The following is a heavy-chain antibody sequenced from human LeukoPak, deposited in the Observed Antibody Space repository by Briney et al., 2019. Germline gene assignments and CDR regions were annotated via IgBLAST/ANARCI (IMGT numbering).Heavy chain of an antibody. J-gene: IGHJ4*02. Sequence: GGSQSLLCGPSGFTHKSYEEIGLRLAPGKGLEWISYISRTGNSIYYADSVKGRFTISRDSAKNSLYLQLNSLRAEDTAVYYYARGVTYATIDYWGQGTLVTVSS. CDR1: GFTHKSYE. CDR2: ISRTGNSI. CDR3: ARGVTYATIDY. V-gene: IGHV3-48*03. D-gene: IGHD2-2*01.